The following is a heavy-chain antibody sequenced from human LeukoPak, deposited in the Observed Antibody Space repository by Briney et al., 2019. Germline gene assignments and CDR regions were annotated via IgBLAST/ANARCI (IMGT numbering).Heavy chain of an antibody. V-gene: IGHV1-46*01. CDR1: GYTFTSYS. CDR3: ARDDLDSSSWYFGTFDY. D-gene: IGHD6-13*01. Sequence: GASVKVSCKASGYTFTSYSMNWVRQAPGQGPEWMGIINPSDASTTYAQKLQGRVTMTTDTSTSTAYMELRSLGSDDTAVYYCARDDLDSSSWYFGTFDYWGQGTLVTVSS. CDR2: INPSDAST. J-gene: IGHJ4*02.